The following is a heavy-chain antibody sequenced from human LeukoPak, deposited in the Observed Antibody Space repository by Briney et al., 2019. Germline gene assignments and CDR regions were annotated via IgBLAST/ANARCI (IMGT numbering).Heavy chain of an antibody. Sequence: GGSLRLSSAGSGFTFCNYAMHWVRQAPGKGLEWVSTIDGPTFRTHYADSVMGRFTISRDNSKNTLYLQMNSLRAEDTAVYFCTTWLGAHFDFWGQGTLVTVSS. CDR2: IDGPTFRT. D-gene: IGHD6-19*01. V-gene: IGHV3-23*01. CDR1: GFTFCNYA. CDR3: TTWLGAHFDF. J-gene: IGHJ4*02.